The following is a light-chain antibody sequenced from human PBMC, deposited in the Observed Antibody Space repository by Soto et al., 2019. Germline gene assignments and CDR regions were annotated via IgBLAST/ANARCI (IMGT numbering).Light chain of an antibody. CDR2: GAS. V-gene: IGKV3-15*01. CDR1: QSVGSN. Sequence: EIILTQSPDILSVSAGETVILSCRASQSVGSNLAWYQHKPGQAPRLLVHGASTRATGVPARFRGSGSGTDFSLTISSLQSDDFAVYYCHQYNHWPPTYTFGLGTRLEIK. CDR3: HQYNHWPPTYT. J-gene: IGKJ2*01.